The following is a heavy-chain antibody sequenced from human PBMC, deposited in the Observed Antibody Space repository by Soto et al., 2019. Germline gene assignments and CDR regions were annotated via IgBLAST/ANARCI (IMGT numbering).Heavy chain of an antibody. Sequence: EVQLLESGGHLVQPGESLRLSCEASGFTFSSYAVSWVRQAPGKGLEWVSAISGSGDRTYYADSVKGRFTISRDSSKNTLYLQMNSLRAEDTAVYYCAKEDDSLTGYFNEYLVYWGQGTLVTVSS. J-gene: IGHJ4*02. CDR1: GFTFSSYA. CDR2: ISGSGDRT. V-gene: IGHV3-23*01. CDR3: AKEDDSLTGYFNEYLVY. D-gene: IGHD3-9*01.